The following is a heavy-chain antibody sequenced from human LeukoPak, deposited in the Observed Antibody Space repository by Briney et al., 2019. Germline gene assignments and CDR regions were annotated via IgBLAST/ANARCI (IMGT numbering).Heavy chain of an antibody. CDR3: ARAPSYYYDSSGYYGGGYYYYYYMDV. J-gene: IGHJ6*03. D-gene: IGHD3-22*01. CDR1: GFTFSSYA. Sequence: GSLRLSCAASGFTFSSYAMHWVRQAPGKGLEWIGEINHSGSTNYNPSLKSRVTISVDTSKNQFSLKLSSVTAADTAVYYCARAPSYYYDSSGYYGGGYYYYYYMDVWGKGTTVTVSS. V-gene: IGHV4-34*01. CDR2: INHSGST.